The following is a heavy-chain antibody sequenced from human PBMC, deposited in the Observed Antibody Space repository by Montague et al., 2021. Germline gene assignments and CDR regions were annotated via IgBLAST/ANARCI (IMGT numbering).Heavy chain of an antibody. V-gene: IGHV4-59*01. CDR1: GDSINGWY. CDR2: VFYSEAS. D-gene: IGHD3-22*01. Sequence: SETLSLTCSVSGDSINGWYWSWIRQPQRNGREWIGSVFYSEASYYNPSLKSRVTMSADTSKNQVSLQVNSVTAAFTAVYYCARQGFYESGGFFIWGMGTLVSVA. J-gene: IGHJ4*02. CDR3: ARQGFYESGGFFI.